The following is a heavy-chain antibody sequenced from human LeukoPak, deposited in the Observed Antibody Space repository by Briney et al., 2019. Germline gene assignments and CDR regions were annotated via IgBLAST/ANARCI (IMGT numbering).Heavy chain of an antibody. J-gene: IGHJ3*02. CDR3: ARANRPIVVAHAFDI. Sequence: ASVKVSCKASGYTFTGYYMHWVRQAPGQGLEWMGWINPNSGGTNYAQKFQGRVTMTRDTSISTAYMELSRLRSDDTAVYYCARANRPIVVAHAFDIWGQGTMVTVSS. CDR2: INPNSGGT. D-gene: IGHD3-22*01. V-gene: IGHV1-2*02. CDR1: GYTFTGYY.